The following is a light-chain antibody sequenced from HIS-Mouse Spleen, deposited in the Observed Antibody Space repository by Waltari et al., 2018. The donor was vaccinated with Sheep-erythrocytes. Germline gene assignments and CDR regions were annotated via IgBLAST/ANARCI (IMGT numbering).Light chain of an antibody. CDR3: QAWDSSTAWV. J-gene: IGLJ3*02. CDR2: QAS. CDR1: QLGNKY. V-gene: IGLV3-1*01. Sequence: SYELTQPPSVSVSPGQTASITCPGDQLGNKYACWYQQKPGQSPVLVIYQASKRPSGIPGRFSGSNSGNTATLTISGTQAMDEADYYCQAWDSSTAWVFGGGTKLTVL.